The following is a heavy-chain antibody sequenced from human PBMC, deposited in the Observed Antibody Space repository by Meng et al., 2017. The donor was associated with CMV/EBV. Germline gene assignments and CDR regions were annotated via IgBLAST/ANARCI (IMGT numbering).Heavy chain of an antibody. J-gene: IGHJ5*02. CDR1: GYTFTGYY. Sequence: SVKVSCKASGYTFTGYYMHWVRQAPGQGLEWMGGIIPILGIANYAQKFQGRVTITADKSTSTAYMELSSLRSEDTAVYYCARASRQLELEGNNWFDPWGQGTLVTVSS. D-gene: IGHD1-7*01. CDR3: ARASRQLELEGNNWFDP. V-gene: IGHV1-69*10. CDR2: IIPILGIA.